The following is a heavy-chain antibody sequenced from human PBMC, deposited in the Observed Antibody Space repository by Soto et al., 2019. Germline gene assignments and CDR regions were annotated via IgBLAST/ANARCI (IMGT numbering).Heavy chain of an antibody. CDR1: GYTFTSYG. Sequence: GASVKVSCKASGYTFTSYGISWVRQALGQGLEWMGWISAYNGNTNYAQKLQGRVTMTTDTSTSAAYMELRSLRSDDTAVYYCARDLELRFSLFDPWGQGTLVTVSS. CDR2: ISAYNGNT. V-gene: IGHV1-18*04. CDR3: ARDLELRFSLFDP. J-gene: IGHJ5*02. D-gene: IGHD3-3*01.